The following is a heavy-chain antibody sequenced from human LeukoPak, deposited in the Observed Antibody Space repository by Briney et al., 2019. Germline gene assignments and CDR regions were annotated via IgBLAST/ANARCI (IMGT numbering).Heavy chain of an antibody. CDR3: ARLRNYYGSGSYYNVDAFDI. CDR2: IIPIFGTA. CDR1: GGTFSSYA. V-gene: IGHV1-69*01. Sequence: SVKVSCKASGGTFSSYAISWVRQAPGQGLEWMGGIIPIFGTANYAQKFQGRVTITADESTSTAYMELSSLRSEDTAVYYCARLRNYYGSGSYYNVDAFDIWGQGTMVTASS. J-gene: IGHJ3*02. D-gene: IGHD3-10*01.